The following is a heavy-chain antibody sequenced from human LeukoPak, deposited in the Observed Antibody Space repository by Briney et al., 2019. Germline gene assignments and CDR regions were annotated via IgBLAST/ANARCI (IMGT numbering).Heavy chain of an antibody. CDR3: ARGDPHADL. V-gene: IGHV3-48*03. CDR1: GFDLNTYE. CDR2: ITSSVNTK. J-gene: IGHJ5*02. Sequence: GGSLGLSCVASGFDLNTYEMNWVRQAPGKGLEGIADITSSVNTKNYADSVKGRFTISRDNAGTSLYLQMNSLRVEDTGVYYCARGDPHADLWGQGTLVTVSS.